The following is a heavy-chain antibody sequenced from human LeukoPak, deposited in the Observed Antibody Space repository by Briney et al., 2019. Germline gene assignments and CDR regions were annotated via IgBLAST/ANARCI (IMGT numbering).Heavy chain of an antibody. V-gene: IGHV3-53*01. Sequence: GGSLRLSCAASGFSVTSNYMSWVRQAPGKGLEWVSELYGGVSTFYPDSVKGRFTITRDTSKDVVYLQMNTVRAEDTAVYFCAKGTDFWSGYSFDHWGQGVLVTVSS. CDR1: GFSVTSNY. CDR2: LYGGVST. D-gene: IGHD3-3*01. J-gene: IGHJ4*02. CDR3: AKGTDFWSGYSFDH.